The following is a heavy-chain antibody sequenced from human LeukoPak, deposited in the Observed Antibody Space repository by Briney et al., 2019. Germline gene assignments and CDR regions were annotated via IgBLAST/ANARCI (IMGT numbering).Heavy chain of an antibody. CDR3: ALYSSGWEEGLDY. CDR2: INAGNGNT. D-gene: IGHD6-19*01. V-gene: IGHV1-3*01. Sequence: ASVKVSCKASGYTFTSYAMHWVRQAPGQRLEWVGWINAGNGNTKYSQKFQGRVTITRDTSASTAYMELSSLRSEDTAVYYCALYSSGWEEGLDYWGQGTLVTVSS. CDR1: GYTFTSYA. J-gene: IGHJ4*02.